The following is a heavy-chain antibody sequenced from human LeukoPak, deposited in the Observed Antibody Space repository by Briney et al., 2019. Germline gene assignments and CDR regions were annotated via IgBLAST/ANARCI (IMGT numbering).Heavy chain of an antibody. CDR1: GGSISSGGYY. Sequence: SQTLSLTCTVSGGSISSGGYYWRWIRQHPGKGLEWIGYIYYSGSTYYNPSLKSRVTISVDTSKNQFSLKLSSVTAADTAVYYCAREDTDYYFDYWGQGTLVTVTS. CDR3: AREDTDYYFDY. CDR2: IYYSGST. V-gene: IGHV4-31*03. D-gene: IGHD5-18*01. J-gene: IGHJ4*02.